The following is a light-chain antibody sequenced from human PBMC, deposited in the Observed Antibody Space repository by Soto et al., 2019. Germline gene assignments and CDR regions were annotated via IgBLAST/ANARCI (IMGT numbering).Light chain of an antibody. Sequence: VISQSPSTLSVSPGERAALSCRASQSVSTNLAWYQQKPGQPPRLLIYGASTRATGIPARFSGSGSGTEFTLTISSLQSEDFAVYYCQQYNNWPLTFGEGTKVDIK. J-gene: IGKJ4*01. CDR3: QQYNNWPLT. V-gene: IGKV3-15*01. CDR2: GAS. CDR1: QSVSTN.